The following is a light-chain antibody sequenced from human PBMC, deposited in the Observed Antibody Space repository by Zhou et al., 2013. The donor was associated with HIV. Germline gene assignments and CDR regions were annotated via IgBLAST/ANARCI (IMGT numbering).Light chain of an antibody. CDR1: QGIGND. CDR2: ASS. V-gene: IGKV1-17*01. J-gene: IGKJ4*01. CDR3: QQYDSYPLT. Sequence: DIQMTQSPSSLSASVGDRVTITCRASQGIGNDLGWYQQKPGKAPKRLISASSTFQSGVPSRFSGSGSGTEFTLTISSLQPDDFATYYCQQYDSYPLTFGGGTKVEIK.